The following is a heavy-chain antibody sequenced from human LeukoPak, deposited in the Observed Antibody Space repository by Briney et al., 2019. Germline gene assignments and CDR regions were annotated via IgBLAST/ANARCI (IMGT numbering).Heavy chain of an antibody. CDR1: GFTFTSYA. Sequence: PGGSLRLSCAASGFTFTSYAMNWVRQAPGKGLEWVSGISGSGGSTHYADSVKGRFTISRDNSKNTLYLQMNSLRAEDTAVYYCAKRAAVRRNFDYWGQGILVTVSS. V-gene: IGHV3-23*01. CDR3: AKRAAVRRNFDY. CDR2: ISGSGGST. D-gene: IGHD6-13*01. J-gene: IGHJ4*02.